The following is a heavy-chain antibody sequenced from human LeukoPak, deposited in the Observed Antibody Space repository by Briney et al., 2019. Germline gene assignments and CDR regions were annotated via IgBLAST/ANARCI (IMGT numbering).Heavy chain of an antibody. CDR2: IEQDGRKK. V-gene: IGHV3-7*01. CDR1: GFTFSSYW. CDR3: ARDLSAKDDY. Sequence: GGSLRLSCAASGFTFSSYWMNWVRQAPGKGLKWVANIEQDGRKKYYVDSVKGRFTISRDNTKNSLYLQMNSLRADDTAVYYCARDLSAKDDYWGQGTLVTVSS. J-gene: IGHJ4*02.